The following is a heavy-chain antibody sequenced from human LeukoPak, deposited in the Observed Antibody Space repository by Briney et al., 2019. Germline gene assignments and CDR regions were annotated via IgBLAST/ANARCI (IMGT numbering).Heavy chain of an antibody. D-gene: IGHD6-13*01. CDR3: ARISSSNWYNERGAFDV. CDR1: GGTISTSSYY. J-gene: IGHJ3*01. V-gene: IGHV4-39*07. Sequence: PSETVSLTCTASGGTISTSSYYFAWIRQPPGKGLEWIGSVYYSGSTYYHPSLKSRVTISVDTSKNQFSLKLRSVTAADTAVYYCARISSSNWYNERGAFDVWGQGTMVTVSS. CDR2: VYYSGST.